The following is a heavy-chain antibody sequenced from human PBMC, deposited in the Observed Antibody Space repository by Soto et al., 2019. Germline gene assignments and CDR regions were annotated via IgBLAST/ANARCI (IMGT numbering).Heavy chain of an antibody. D-gene: IGHD3-10*01. CDR1: GFTFSSYS. CDR3: AREALWFGEL. Sequence: EVQLVESGGGLVKPGGSLRLSCAASGFTFSSYSMNWVRQAPGKGLEWVSSVSSSSSYIYYADSVKGRFTISRDNAKNSLYLQMNSLRAEDTAVYYCAREALWFGELWGQGTLVTVSS. CDR2: VSSSSSYI. V-gene: IGHV3-21*01. J-gene: IGHJ4*02.